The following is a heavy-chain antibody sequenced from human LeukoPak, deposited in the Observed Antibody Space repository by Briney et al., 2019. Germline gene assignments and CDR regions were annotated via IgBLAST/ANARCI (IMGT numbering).Heavy chain of an antibody. V-gene: IGHV4-34*01. CDR2: INHSGST. Sequence: SETLSLTCAVYGGSFSGYYWIWIRQPPGKGLEWIGEINHSGSTNYNPSLKSRVTISVDTSKNQFSLKLSSVTAADTAVYYCARGSWSAADTNIDYWGQGTLVTVSS. D-gene: IGHD6-13*01. J-gene: IGHJ4*02. CDR1: GGSFSGYY. CDR3: ARGSWSAADTNIDY.